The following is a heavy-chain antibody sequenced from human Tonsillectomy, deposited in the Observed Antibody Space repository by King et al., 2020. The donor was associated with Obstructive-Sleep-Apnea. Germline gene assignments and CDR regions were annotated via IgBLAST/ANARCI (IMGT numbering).Heavy chain of an antibody. J-gene: IGHJ4*02. V-gene: IGHV3-9*01. CDR3: AKDDGYCSGGSCYYGFDY. CDR1: GFTFDDYA. D-gene: IGHD2-15*01. CDR2: ISWNSGNI. Sequence: VQLVESGGGLVQPGRSLRLSCAASGFTFDDYAMHWVRQAPGKGLEWVSGISWNSGNIGYADSVKGRFTISRDNAKNSLYPQMNSLRAEDTALYYCAKDDGYCSGGSCYYGFDYWGQGTLVTVSS.